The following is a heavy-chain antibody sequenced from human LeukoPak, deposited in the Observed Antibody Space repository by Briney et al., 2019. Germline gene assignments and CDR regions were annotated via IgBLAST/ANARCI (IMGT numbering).Heavy chain of an antibody. CDR3: AREWGQYNWNYVLYY. Sequence: PGGSLRLSCAASGFIFSSYGMHWVRQAPGKGLEWVAFIRYDGSNKYYADSGRFTISRDNSKNTLYLQMNSLRADDTAIYYCAREWGQYNWNYVLYYWGQGSLVTVSS. CDR1: GFIFSSYG. V-gene: IGHV3-30*02. J-gene: IGHJ4*02. CDR2: IRYDGSNK. D-gene: IGHD1-7*01.